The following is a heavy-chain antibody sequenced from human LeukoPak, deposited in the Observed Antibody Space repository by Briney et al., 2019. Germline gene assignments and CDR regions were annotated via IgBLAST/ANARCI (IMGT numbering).Heavy chain of an antibody. CDR1: GFIFSDFY. V-gene: IGHV3-11*01. Sequence: GGSLRLSCAASGFIFSDFYMSWLRQAPGKGLEWVSSICRGGHSIYYTDSVEGRFTISRDNARNSLYLQMNSLRAEDTAIYYCARDQYLDYRGQGTLVTVSS. CDR3: ARDQYLDY. CDR2: ICRGGHSI. J-gene: IGHJ4*02.